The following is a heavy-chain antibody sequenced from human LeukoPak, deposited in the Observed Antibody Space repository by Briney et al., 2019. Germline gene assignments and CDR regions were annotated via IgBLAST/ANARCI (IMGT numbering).Heavy chain of an antibody. J-gene: IGHJ3*02. V-gene: IGHV5-51*01. Sequence: GESLKISCKGSGYSFTSYWIAWVRQMPGKGLEWMGIIYPGDSDTRYSPSFQGQVTISADKSISTAYLQWSSLKASDTAMYYCARLIEYTTDAFDIWGQGTMVTVSS. CDR3: ARLIEYTTDAFDI. CDR1: GYSFTSYW. D-gene: IGHD6-6*01. CDR2: IYPGDSDT.